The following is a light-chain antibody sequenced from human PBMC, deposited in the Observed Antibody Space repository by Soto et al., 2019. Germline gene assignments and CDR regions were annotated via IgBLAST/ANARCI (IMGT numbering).Light chain of an antibody. J-gene: IGKJ5*01. V-gene: IGKV3-20*01. CDR3: QQYGTPRSVT. CDR2: GAS. Sequence: EIVLTHSPGTLSLSPCERATLSCSASQSVSSNFLAWYQQRPGQGPRLLIYGASSRATGIPDRFSGSGSGTDFTLTISRLEPEDFAVYYCQQYGTPRSVTFGQGTRLEIK. CDR1: QSVSSNF.